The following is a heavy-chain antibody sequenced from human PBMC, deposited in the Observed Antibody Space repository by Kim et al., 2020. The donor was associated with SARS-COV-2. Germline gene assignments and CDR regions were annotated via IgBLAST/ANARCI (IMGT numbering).Heavy chain of an antibody. CDR3: ARDHRDILTGYSPTNWFDP. D-gene: IGHD3-9*01. CDR1: GGSISSGDYY. Sequence: SETLSLTCTVSGGSISSGDYYWSWIRQPPGKGLEWIGYIYYSGSTYYNPSLKSRVTISVDTSKNQFSLKLSSVTAADTAVYYCARDHRDILTGYSPTNWFDPWGQGTLVTVSS. V-gene: IGHV4-30-4*01. CDR2: IYYSGST. J-gene: IGHJ5*02.